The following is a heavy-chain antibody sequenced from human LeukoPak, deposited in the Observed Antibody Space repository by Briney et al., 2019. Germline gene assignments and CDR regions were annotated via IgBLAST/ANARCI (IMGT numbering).Heavy chain of an antibody. Sequence: GGSLRLSCAASGFTFSSYAMNWVRQAPGKGLEWVSGISGSGGGTYYTDSVKGRFTISRDNSKNTLYLQVNSLRAEDTAVYYCAKDEGEPWDYYYYMDVWGKGTTVTVSS. CDR1: GFTFSSYA. CDR2: ISGSGGGT. CDR3: AKDEGEPWDYYYYMDV. J-gene: IGHJ6*03. D-gene: IGHD1-14*01. V-gene: IGHV3-23*01.